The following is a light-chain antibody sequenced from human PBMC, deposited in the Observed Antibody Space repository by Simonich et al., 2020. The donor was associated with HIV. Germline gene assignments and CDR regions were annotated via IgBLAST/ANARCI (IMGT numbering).Light chain of an antibody. CDR2: DVS. CDR3: SSSTSSSTLG. CDR1: SSDVGSYNY. J-gene: IGLJ3*02. Sequence: QSALTQPASVSGSPGQSITIPCTETSSDVGSYNYDSWYQQHPGKAPKLMFYDVSQLPSGVSNRFSGSKAGNTASLTISGLQAEDEADYSCSSSTSSSTLGFGGGTKVTVL. V-gene: IGLV2-14*01.